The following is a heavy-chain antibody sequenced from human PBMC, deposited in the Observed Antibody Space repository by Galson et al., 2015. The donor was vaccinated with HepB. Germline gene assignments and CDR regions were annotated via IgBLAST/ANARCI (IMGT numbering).Heavy chain of an antibody. Sequence: SLRLSCAASGFTFSSYSMYWVRQAPGKGLEWVSSISSSSYIYYADSVKGRFTISRDNAKNSLYLQMNSLRAEDTAVYYCARDSSGWHLPYYFDYWGQGTLVTVSS. CDR3: ARDSSGWHLPYYFDY. J-gene: IGHJ4*02. CDR1: GFTFSSYS. V-gene: IGHV3-21*01. CDR2: ISSSSYI. D-gene: IGHD6-19*01.